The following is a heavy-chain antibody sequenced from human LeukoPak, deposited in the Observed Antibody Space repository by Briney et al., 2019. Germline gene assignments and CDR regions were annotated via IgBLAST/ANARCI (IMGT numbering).Heavy chain of an antibody. D-gene: IGHD3-9*01. CDR3: ARASWILTGFYEEGFDY. CDR1: GYTFTSYY. J-gene: IGHJ4*02. Sequence: GASVKVSCKASGYTFTSYYMHWVRQAPGQGLEWMGIINPSGGSTSYAQKFQGRVTMTRDTSTSTVYMELSSLRSEDTAVYYCARASWILTGFYEEGFDYWGQGTLVTVSS. CDR2: INPSGGST. V-gene: IGHV1-46*01.